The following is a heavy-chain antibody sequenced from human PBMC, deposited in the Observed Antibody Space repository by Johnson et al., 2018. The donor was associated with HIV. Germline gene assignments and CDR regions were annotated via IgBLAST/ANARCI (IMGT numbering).Heavy chain of an antibody. J-gene: IGHJ3*02. V-gene: IGHV3-30*18. CDR2: LTNDGSNK. CDR3: AKDRLGDSAWYTLDAFDI. D-gene: IGHD6-19*01. CDR1: GFTFSNYA. Sequence: QMLLVESGGGVVQPGRSLRLSCSASGFTFSNYAMHWVRQAPGKGLEWVAVLTNDGSNKLYADSVKGRFTISRDDAKKTLYLQMISLGADDTAVYYCAKDRLGDSAWYTLDAFDIWGQGTLVTVSS.